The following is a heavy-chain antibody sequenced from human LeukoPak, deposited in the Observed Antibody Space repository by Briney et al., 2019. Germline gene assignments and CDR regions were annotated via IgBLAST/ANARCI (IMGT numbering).Heavy chain of an antibody. CDR3: AKDSSGWLDY. CDR1: GFTFSSYG. V-gene: IGHV3-30*18. CDR2: ISYDGSNK. Sequence: GGSLRLSCAASGFTFSSYGMHWARQAPGKGLEWVAVISYDGSNKYYADSVKGRFTISRDNSKNTLYLQMNSLRAEDTAVYYCAKDSSGWLDYWGQGTLVTVSS. D-gene: IGHD6-19*01. J-gene: IGHJ4*02.